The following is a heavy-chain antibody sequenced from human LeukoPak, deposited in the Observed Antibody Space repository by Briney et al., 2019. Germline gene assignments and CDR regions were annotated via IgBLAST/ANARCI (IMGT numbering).Heavy chain of an antibody. J-gene: IGHJ6*04. CDR2: ISGSGGST. D-gene: IGHD3-10*01. CDR3: AGSGSYYDYYYYGMDV. CDR1: GFTFSSYA. Sequence: GGSLGLSCAASGFTFSSYAMSWVRQAPGKGLEWVSAISGSGGSTYYADSVKGRFTISRDSSKNTLYLQMNSLRAEDTAVYYCAGSGSYYDYYYYGMDVWGKGTTVTASS. V-gene: IGHV3-23*01.